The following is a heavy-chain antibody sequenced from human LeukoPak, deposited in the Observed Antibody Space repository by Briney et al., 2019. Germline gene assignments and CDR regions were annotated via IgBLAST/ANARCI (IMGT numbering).Heavy chain of an antibody. CDR1: GFTVSSNY. CDR2: IYSGAST. Sequence: GGSLRLSCAASGFTVSSNYMSWVRQAPGKGLEWVLVIYSGASTYYADSVKGRFTISRDNSKNTLYLQMNSLRAEDTAVYYCARGNWNYPFDYWGQGTLVTVSS. CDR3: ARGNWNYPFDY. J-gene: IGHJ4*02. V-gene: IGHV3-53*01. D-gene: IGHD1-7*01.